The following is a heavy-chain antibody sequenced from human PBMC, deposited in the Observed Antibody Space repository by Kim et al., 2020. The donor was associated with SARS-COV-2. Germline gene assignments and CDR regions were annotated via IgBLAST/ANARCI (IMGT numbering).Heavy chain of an antibody. CDR3: ARRRSRSFHWFDP. CDR1: GGSFSGYY. CDR2: INHSGST. J-gene: IGHJ5*02. D-gene: IGHD2-2*01. V-gene: IGHV4-34*01. Sequence: SETLSLTCAVYGGSFSGYYWSWIRQPPGKGLEWIGEINHSGSTNYNPSLKSRVTISVDTSKNQFSLKLSSVTAAVTAVYYCARRRSRSFHWFDPWGQGTLVTVSS.